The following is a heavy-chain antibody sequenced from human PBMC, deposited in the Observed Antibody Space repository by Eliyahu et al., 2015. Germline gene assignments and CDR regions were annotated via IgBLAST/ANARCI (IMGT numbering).Heavy chain of an antibody. D-gene: IGHD3-10*01. Sequence: EVQLVESGGGLVKPGGSLXLSCSAXGFTFRSYSMTWVRQAPGKGLEWVSSISSSSSYIYYADSVKGRFTISRDNAKNSLYLQMNSLRAEDTAVYYCARKKEKYYYGSYDYWGQGTLVTVSS. CDR1: GFTFRSYS. CDR3: ARKKEKYYYGSYDY. V-gene: IGHV3-21*01. CDR2: ISSSSSYI. J-gene: IGHJ4*02.